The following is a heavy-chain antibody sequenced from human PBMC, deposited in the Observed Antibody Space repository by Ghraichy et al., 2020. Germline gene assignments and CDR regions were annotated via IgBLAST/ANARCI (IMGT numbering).Heavy chain of an antibody. D-gene: IGHD6-25*01. CDR2: ISSSSTTI. J-gene: IGHJ6*02. CDR1: GFTFSDFS. CDR3: ARSVLSASRMDV. Sequence: GGSLRLSCAASGFTFSDFSMEWVRQGPGKGLEWVSYISSSSTTIYYADSVKGRFTISRDNAKRSLYLQMNSLRNEDTAVYYCARSVLSASRMDVWGPGTTVTVSS. V-gene: IGHV3-48*02.